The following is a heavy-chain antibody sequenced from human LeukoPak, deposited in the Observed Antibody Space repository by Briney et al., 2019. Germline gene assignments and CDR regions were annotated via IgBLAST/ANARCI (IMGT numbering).Heavy chain of an antibody. CDR1: GFTFSSYG. CDR3: AKNRRMHIVVVTASTLDY. Sequence: GGSLRLSCAASGFTFSSYGMHWVRQAPGKGLEWVAVISYDGSNKYYADSVKGRFTISRDNSKNTLYLQMNSLRAEDTAVYYCAKNRRMHIVVVTASTLDYWGQRTLVTVSS. V-gene: IGHV3-30*18. CDR2: ISYDGSNK. D-gene: IGHD2-21*02. J-gene: IGHJ4*02.